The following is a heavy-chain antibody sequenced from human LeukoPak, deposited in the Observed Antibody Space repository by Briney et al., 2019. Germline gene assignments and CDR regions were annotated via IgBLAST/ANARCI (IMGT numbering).Heavy chain of an antibody. CDR3: ARDLTSGGGFDY. J-gene: IGHJ4*02. CDR1: GFTVSSNY. CDR2: ISYDGSNK. Sequence: GGSLRLSCAASGFTVSSNYMSWVRQAPGKGLEWVAVISYDGSNKYYADSVKGRFTISRDNSKNTLYLQMNSLRAEDTAVYYCARDLTSGGGFDYWGQGTLVTVSS. V-gene: IGHV3-30-3*01. D-gene: IGHD1-14*01.